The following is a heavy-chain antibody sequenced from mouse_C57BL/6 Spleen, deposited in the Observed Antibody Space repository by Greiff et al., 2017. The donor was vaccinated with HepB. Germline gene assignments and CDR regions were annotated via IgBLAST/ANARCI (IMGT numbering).Heavy chain of an antibody. CDR1: GYTFTSYW. V-gene: IGHV1-59*01. D-gene: IGHD2-4*01. J-gene: IGHJ4*01. Sequence: QVQLQQPGAELVRPGTSVKLSCKASGYTFTSYWMHWVKQRPGQGLEWIGVIDPSDSYTNYNQKFKGKATLTVDTSSSTAYMQLSSLTSEDSAVYYCARYGHYYDYGGDAMDYWGQGTSVTVSS. CDR3: ARYGHYYDYGGDAMDY. CDR2: IDPSDSYT.